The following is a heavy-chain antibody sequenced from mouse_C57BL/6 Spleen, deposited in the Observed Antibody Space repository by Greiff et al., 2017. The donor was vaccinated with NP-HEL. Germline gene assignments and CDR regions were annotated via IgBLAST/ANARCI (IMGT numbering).Heavy chain of an antibody. J-gene: IGHJ4*01. V-gene: IGHV1-82*01. CDR3: ARMGQTAQAFYYAMDY. CDR1: GYAFSSSW. Sequence: QVQLQQSGPELVKPGASVKISCKASGYAFSSSWMNWVKQRPGKGLEWIGRIYPGDGDTNYNGKFKGKATLTADKSSSTAYMQLSSLTSEDSAVYFCARMGQTAQAFYYAMDYWGQGTSVTVSS. D-gene: IGHD3-2*02. CDR2: IYPGDGDT.